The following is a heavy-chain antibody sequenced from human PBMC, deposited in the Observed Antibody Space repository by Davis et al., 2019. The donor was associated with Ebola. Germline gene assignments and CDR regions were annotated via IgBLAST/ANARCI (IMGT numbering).Heavy chain of an antibody. CDR3: ARGRVYDFWSGYYHYFDY. CDR1: GGSITNYY. V-gene: IGHV4-34*01. CDR2: INHSGST. D-gene: IGHD3-3*01. Sequence: SETLSLTCTVSGGSITNYYWSWIRQPPGKGLEWIGEINHSGSTNYNPSLKSRVTISVDTSKNQFPLKLSSVTAADTAVYYCARGRVYDFWSGYYHYFDYWGQGTLVTVSS. J-gene: IGHJ4*02.